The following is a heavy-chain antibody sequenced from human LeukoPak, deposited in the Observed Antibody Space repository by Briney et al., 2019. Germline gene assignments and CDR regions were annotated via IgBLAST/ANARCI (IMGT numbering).Heavy chain of an antibody. J-gene: IGHJ4*02. V-gene: IGHV3-21*01. CDR2: ISSSSSYI. CDR1: GFTFGGYT. Sequence: GGSLRLSCAASGFTFGGYTMNWVRQAPGKGLEWVSSISSSSSYIYYADSVKGRFTISRDNAKNSLYLQMNSLRAEDTAVYYCARGDYYDRSGYYVWGQGTLVTVSS. D-gene: IGHD3-22*01. CDR3: ARGDYYDRSGYYV.